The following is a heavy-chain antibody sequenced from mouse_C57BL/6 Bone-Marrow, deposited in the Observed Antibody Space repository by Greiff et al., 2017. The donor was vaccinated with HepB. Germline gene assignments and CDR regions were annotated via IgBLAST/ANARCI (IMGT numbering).Heavy chain of an antibody. CDR3: ARVPYDPFAY. CDR2: ISYDGSN. Sequence: ESGPGLVKPSQSLSLTCSVTGYSITSGYYWNWIRQFPGNKLEWMGYISYDGSNNYNPSLKNRISITRDTSKNQFFLKLNSVTTEDTATYYCARVPYDPFAYWGQGTLVTVSA. D-gene: IGHD2-3*01. V-gene: IGHV3-6*01. J-gene: IGHJ3*01. CDR1: GYSITSGYY.